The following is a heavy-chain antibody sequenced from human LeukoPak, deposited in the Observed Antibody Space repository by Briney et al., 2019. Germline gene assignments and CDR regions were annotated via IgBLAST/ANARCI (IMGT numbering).Heavy chain of an antibody. CDR2: IYHSGST. V-gene: IGHV4-30-2*01. Sequence: PSETLSLTCAVFGGSISSGGYSWSWIRQPPGKGLEWIGYIYHSGSTYYNPSLKSRVTISVDRSKNQFSLKLSSVTAADTAVYYCARWTYDSSGLDYWGQGTLVTVSS. J-gene: IGHJ4*02. D-gene: IGHD3-22*01. CDR3: ARWTYDSSGLDY. CDR1: GGSISSGGYS.